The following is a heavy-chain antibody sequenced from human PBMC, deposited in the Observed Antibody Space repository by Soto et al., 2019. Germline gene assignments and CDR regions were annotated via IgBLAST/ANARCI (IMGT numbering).Heavy chain of an antibody. J-gene: IGHJ3*02. CDR1: GFTFANYA. D-gene: IGHD2-8*01. CDR3: AKDQNGAYVGGFEI. CDR2: ISSSGGST. V-gene: IGHV3-23*01. Sequence: GGSLRLSCSGSGFTFANYAMSWVRQAPGKGLEWVSGISSSGGSTYYADSVEGRFTISRDNSKNTLSLQINSLRAEDTAVYYCAKDQNGAYVGGFEICGQGTMVTVSS.